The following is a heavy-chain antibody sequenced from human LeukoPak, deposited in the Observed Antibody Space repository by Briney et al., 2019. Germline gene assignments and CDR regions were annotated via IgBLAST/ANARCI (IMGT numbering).Heavy chain of an antibody. D-gene: IGHD6-6*01. V-gene: IGHV1-18*01. CDR3: AATGSSYPSDAFDI. CDR1: GYTFTSYG. Sequence: ASVKVSCKASGYTFTSYGISWVRQAPGQGLEGMGWISAYNGNTNYAQKLQGRVTMTTDTSTSTAYMELRSLRSDDTAVYYCAATGSSYPSDAFDIWGQGTMVTVSS. J-gene: IGHJ3*02. CDR2: ISAYNGNT.